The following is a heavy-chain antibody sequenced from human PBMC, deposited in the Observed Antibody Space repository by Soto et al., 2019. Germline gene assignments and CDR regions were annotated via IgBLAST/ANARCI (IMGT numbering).Heavy chain of an antibody. V-gene: IGHV3-74*01. CDR2: INSDGNIT. Sequence: PGGSLRLSCAASGFTFSSYWMHWVRQAPGKGLVWVSRINSDGNITNYADAVKGRFTISRDNVKNTLYLQMNSLRAEDTAVYYCVRYSRSVGGSYRPDYWGQGTLVTVYS. CDR1: GFTFSSYW. CDR3: VRYSRSVGGSYRPDY. J-gene: IGHJ4*02. D-gene: IGHD3-16*02.